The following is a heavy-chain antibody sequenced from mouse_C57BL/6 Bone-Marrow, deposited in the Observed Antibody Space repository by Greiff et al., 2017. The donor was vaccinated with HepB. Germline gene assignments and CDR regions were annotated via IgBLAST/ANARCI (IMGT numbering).Heavy chain of an antibody. V-gene: IGHV14-4*01. J-gene: IGHJ3*01. CDR2: IDPENGDT. Sequence: EVQLQQSGAELVRPGASVKLSCTASGFNIKDYYMHWVKQRPEQGLEWIGWIDPENGDTEYASKFQGKATITADTSSNTAYLQLSSLTSEDTAVYYCTTCVICPSWGQGTRVTVSA. CDR1: GFNIKDYY. D-gene: IGHD1-3*01. CDR3: TTCVICPS.